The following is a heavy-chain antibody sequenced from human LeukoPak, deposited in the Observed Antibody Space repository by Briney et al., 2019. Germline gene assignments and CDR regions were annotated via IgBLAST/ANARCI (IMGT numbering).Heavy chain of an antibody. D-gene: IGHD4-17*01. J-gene: IGHJ4*02. V-gene: IGHV3-23*01. CDR3: AKDGYGDYTFDY. Sequence: GGSLRLSCAASGFTSSSYAMSWVRQAPGKGLEWVSAISGSGGSTYYADSVKGRFTISRDNSKNTLYLQMNSLRAEDTAVYYCAKDGYGDYTFDYWGQGTLVTVSS. CDR2: ISGSGGST. CDR1: GFTSSSYA.